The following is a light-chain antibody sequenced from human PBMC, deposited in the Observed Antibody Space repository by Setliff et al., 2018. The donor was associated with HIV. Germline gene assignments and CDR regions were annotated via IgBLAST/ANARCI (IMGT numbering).Light chain of an antibody. V-gene: IGLV2-23*01. J-gene: IGLJ1*01. CDR2: QAS. CDR3: CSNTGSNTYV. Sequence: QSVLTQPASVSGSPGQSITISCTGTSGDDGRYNLVSWYQQQPGKPPKLMIYQASKRPSGVSNRFSGSKSGNTASLTISGLQAEDEADYYCCSNTGSNTYVFGTGTKVTVL. CDR1: SGDDGRYNL.